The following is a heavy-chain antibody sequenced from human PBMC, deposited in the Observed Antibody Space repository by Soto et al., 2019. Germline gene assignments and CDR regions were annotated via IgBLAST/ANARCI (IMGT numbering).Heavy chain of an antibody. CDR2: ISGSGGST. V-gene: IGHV3-23*01. J-gene: IGHJ6*02. D-gene: IGHD1-7*01. CDR3: AKDGLNWNFALAAAPGRYYYYYGMDV. CDR1: GFTFSSYA. Sequence: GGSLRLSCAASGFTFSSYAMSWVRQAPGKGLEWVSAISGSGGSTYYADSVKGRFTISRDNSKNTLYLQMNSLRAEDTAVYYCAKDGLNWNFALAAAPGRYYYYYGMDVWGQGTTVTVSS.